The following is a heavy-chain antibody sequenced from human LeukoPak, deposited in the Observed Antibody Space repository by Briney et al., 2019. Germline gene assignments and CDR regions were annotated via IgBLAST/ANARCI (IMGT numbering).Heavy chain of an antibody. D-gene: IGHD5-24*01. J-gene: IGHJ4*02. V-gene: IGHV3-9*03. CDR1: GFTFDDYA. CDR2: ISWNSGSI. CDR3: ARGMATGGRLDY. Sequence: GGSLRLSCAAPGFTFDDYAMHWVRQAPGKGLEWVSGISWNSGSIGYADSVKGRFTISRDNAKNSLFLQMNSLRAEDMALYYCARGMATGGRLDYWGQGTLVTVSS.